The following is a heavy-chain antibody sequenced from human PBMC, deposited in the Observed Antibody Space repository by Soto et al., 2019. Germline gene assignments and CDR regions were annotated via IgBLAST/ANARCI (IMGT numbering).Heavy chain of an antibody. V-gene: IGHV4-31*03. J-gene: IGHJ4*02. Sequence: QVQLQESGPGLVKPSQTLSLTCTVSGGSINSDGYYWSWIRQPPGKGLEWIGYIYFSGSTYYNPSLKSRVTISVDTSENQFSLKLSSVTAADTAVYYCARRGSGSYIFDFWGQGTQVTVSS. CDR2: IYFSGST. CDR3: ARRGSGSYIFDF. D-gene: IGHD3-10*01. CDR1: GGSINSDGYY.